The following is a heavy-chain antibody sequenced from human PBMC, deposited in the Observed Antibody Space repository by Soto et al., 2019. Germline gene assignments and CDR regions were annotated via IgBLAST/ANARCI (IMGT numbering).Heavy chain of an antibody. CDR1: GDSVSSNSAA. Sequence: QVQLQQSGPGLVKPSQTLSLTCAISGDSVSSNSAAWNWIRQSPSRGLEWLGRTYYRSKWYNDYAVSVKSRITINPATSKNQFSLQLISVTPEDTAVYYCAREITIVRGVINPLDYWGQGTLVTVSS. V-gene: IGHV6-1*01. J-gene: IGHJ4*02. D-gene: IGHD3-10*01. CDR3: AREITIVRGVINPLDY. CDR2: TYYRSKWYN.